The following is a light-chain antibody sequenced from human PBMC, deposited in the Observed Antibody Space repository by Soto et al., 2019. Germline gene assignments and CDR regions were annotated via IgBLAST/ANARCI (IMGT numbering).Light chain of an antibody. Sequence: EIVLTQSPATLSLSPGERATLSCRASQSVSSYLAWYQQKPGQAPRLLIYDASNRATCIPARFSGSGSGTDFTLTISSLEPEDFAVYYCQQRSNWPFTCGPGTKVDIK. J-gene: IGKJ3*01. CDR3: QQRSNWPFT. V-gene: IGKV3-11*01. CDR1: QSVSSY. CDR2: DAS.